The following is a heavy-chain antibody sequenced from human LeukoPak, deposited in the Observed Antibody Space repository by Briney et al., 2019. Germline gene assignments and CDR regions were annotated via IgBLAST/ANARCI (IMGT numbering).Heavy chain of an antibody. V-gene: IGHV4-61*02. D-gene: IGHD5-24*01. Sequence: PSETLSLTFTGSVGSITRSSYYWSWIREPAGKGLEWIGRIYTSGITSYNPSLQSRVTISVDTSKNQLSLRLSSVTAEDTAVYYCARESRTVQMATSIHGHWFDPWGQGTLVTVSS. CDR1: VGSITRSSYY. J-gene: IGHJ5*02. CDR2: IYTSGIT. CDR3: ARESRTVQMATSIHGHWFDP.